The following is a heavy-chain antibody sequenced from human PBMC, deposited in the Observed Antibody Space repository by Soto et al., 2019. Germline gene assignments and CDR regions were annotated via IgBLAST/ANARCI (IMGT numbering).Heavy chain of an antibody. CDR1: GFTFSSYA. Sequence: PGGSLSLSCAASGFTFSSYAMSWVRQAPGKGLEWVSAISGSGGSTYYADSVKGRSTISRDNSKNTLYLQMNSLRAEDTAVYYCAKRGYCSGGSCPPEGYYYGMDVWGQGTTVTVSS. CDR3: AKRGYCSGGSCPPEGYYYGMDV. V-gene: IGHV3-23*01. CDR2: ISGSGGST. D-gene: IGHD2-15*01. J-gene: IGHJ6*02.